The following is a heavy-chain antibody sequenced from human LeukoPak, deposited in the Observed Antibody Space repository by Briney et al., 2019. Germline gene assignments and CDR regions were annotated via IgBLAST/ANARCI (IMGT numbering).Heavy chain of an antibody. V-gene: IGHV4-34*01. CDR3: ARGLDSSGDY. J-gene: IGHJ4*02. Sequence: PSETLSLTCAVYGGSFSGYYWSWIRQPPGQGLEWIGEINHRGSTNYNPSLKSRVTISVDASRNQFSLKLTSVTAADTAVFYRARGLDSSGDYWGQGTLVTVSS. CDR2: INHRGST. D-gene: IGHD6-25*01. CDR1: GGSFSGYY.